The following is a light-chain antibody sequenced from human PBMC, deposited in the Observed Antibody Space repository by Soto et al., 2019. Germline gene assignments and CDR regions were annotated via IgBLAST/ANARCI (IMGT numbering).Light chain of an antibody. CDR3: PQYNNWLRT. CDR2: GAS. Sequence: EIVMTQSPATLSVSPGERATLSCRASQSVSSNLAWYQQKPGQAPRLLIYGASTRATGIPARFSGSGSGTEFTLTISSLQSEDFAVYYCPQYNNWLRTFGQGTKVDIK. CDR1: QSVSSN. J-gene: IGKJ1*01. V-gene: IGKV3-15*01.